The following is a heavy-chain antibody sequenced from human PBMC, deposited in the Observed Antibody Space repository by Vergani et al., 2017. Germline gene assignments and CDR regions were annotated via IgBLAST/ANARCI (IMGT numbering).Heavy chain of an antibody. CDR2: IYYSGST. V-gene: IGHV4-59*01. CDR3: AGDSSSWQRADY. D-gene: IGHD6-13*01. CDR1: GVSITTYY. Sequence: QVRLQESGPGLVKPSETLSLIRTVSGVSITTYYWSWVRQPPGKGLEWLGYIYYSGSTTYSPPLKSRLTISVDKSKNQVSLRLSSVTAADTALYYCAGDSSSWQRADYWGQGTLVTVSS. J-gene: IGHJ4*02.